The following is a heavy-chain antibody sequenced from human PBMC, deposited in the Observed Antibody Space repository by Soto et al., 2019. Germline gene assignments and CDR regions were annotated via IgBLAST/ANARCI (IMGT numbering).Heavy chain of an antibody. D-gene: IGHD6-19*01. CDR3: VRDYLLAGFDT. Sequence: XATLSLTCTVSKGSISTYYWTWVRQPPGKGLEWIGYVYYSGSSNYNPSLKSRVGMSIDTSKNQFSLELKSVTAADTATYYCVRDYLLAGFDTWGQGILVTVSS. CDR1: KGSISTYY. CDR2: VYYSGSS. J-gene: IGHJ5*02. V-gene: IGHV4-59*01.